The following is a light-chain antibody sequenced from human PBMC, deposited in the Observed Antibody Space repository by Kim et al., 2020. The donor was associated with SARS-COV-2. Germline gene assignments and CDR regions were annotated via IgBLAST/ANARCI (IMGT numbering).Light chain of an antibody. CDR1: QSIRIC. CDR3: QNSKSVPRT. J-gene: IGKJ1*01. Sequence: ASVGDRDTICCRASQSIRICLSCDHQRPEEAPTSLFYMASSVQKGVPSRFRGSGYVTDITLTISTLHTEDISTYYCQNSKSVPRTFGQGTKVEIK. CDR2: MAS. V-gene: IGKV1-12*01.